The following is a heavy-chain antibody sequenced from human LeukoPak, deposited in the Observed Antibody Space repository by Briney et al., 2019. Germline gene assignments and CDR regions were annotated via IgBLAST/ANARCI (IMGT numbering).Heavy chain of an antibody. J-gene: IGHJ5*02. V-gene: IGHV4-34*01. CDR1: GGSFSGYY. Sequence: TASETLSLTCAVYGGSFSGYYWSWIRQPPGKGLEWIGEINHSGSTNYNPSLKSRVTISVDTSKNQFSLKLSSVTAADTAVYYCARHQRWLQLNWFDPWGQGTPVTVSS. CDR2: INHSGST. CDR3: ARHQRWLQLNWFDP. D-gene: IGHD5-24*01.